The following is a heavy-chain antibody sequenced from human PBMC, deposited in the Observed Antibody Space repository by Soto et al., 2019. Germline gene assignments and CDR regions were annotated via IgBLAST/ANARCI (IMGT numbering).Heavy chain of an antibody. V-gene: IGHV4-34*01. CDR3: ARMKSNY. J-gene: IGHJ4*02. CDR1: GGSFSYYY. Sequence: PSETLSLTCAVYGGSFSYYYWNWIRQPPGKGLEWIGEINHSGSTNYNPSLKSRVTISVDTSKNQFSLKLSSVTAADTAVYYCARMKSNYWGQGTLVTAPQ. CDR2: INHSGST.